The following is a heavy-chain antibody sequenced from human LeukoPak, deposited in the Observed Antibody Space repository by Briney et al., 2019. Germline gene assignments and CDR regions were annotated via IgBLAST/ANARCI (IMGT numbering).Heavy chain of an antibody. Sequence: SVTVSCNAHGFTFPSYDIRWVRQAPGQGLEWMGGIIPIFGTANYAQKFQGRVTITTDESTSTAYMELRSVRSEATAVYYCASTYYSRGVTRDENAFDLWAQGTRVPVFS. J-gene: IGHJ3*01. V-gene: IGHV1-69*05. CDR1: GFTFPSYD. CDR3: ASTYYSRGVTRDENAFDL. CDR2: IIPIFGTA. D-gene: IGHD2/OR15-2a*01.